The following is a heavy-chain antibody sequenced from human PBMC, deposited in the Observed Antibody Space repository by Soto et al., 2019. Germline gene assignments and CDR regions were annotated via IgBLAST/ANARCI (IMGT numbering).Heavy chain of an antibody. J-gene: IGHJ6*02. CDR3: AREGLVLVPTTVNSDYYYYAMDV. Sequence: GASVKVSCKASGYTFTNYGIRWVRPDHGQGLEWMGGIIPRSATSNYAQKFQGRVTITADESTSTAYMELSSLRSEDTAVYYCAREGLVLVPTTVNSDYYYYAMDVWGQGTTVTVSS. CDR1: GYTFTNYG. D-gene: IGHD2-2*01. CDR2: IIPRSATS. V-gene: IGHV1-69*13.